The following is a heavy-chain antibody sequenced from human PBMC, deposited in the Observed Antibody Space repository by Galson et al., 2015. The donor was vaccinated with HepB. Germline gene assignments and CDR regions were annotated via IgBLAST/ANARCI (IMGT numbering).Heavy chain of an antibody. CDR1: GFTFSSYS. J-gene: IGHJ6*02. CDR2: ISSSSSTI. Sequence: SLRLSCAVSGFTFSSYSMNWVRQAPGKGLEWVSYISSSSSTIYYADSVKGRFTISRDNAKNSLYLQMSSLRDEDTATYYCVRGDPRAYYYGLDVWGQGTTVTVSS. CDR3: VRGDPRAYYYGLDV. V-gene: IGHV3-48*02.